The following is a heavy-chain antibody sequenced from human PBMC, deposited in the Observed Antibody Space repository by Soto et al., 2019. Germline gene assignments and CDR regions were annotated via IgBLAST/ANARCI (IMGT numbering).Heavy chain of an antibody. CDR1: GFTFSSYA. J-gene: IGHJ6*02. CDR3: AKADDFWSRYHIYYYYGMDV. CDR2: VSGSGGRT. Sequence: GGSLRLSCAASGFTFSSYAMSWVRQAPGKGLEWVSGVSGSGGRTYYAGSVKGRFTISRDNSKHTLYRQMNSLRAEDAAVYYCAKADDFWSRYHIYYYYGMDVWGQGTTVTVSS. V-gene: IGHV3-23*01. D-gene: IGHD3-3*01.